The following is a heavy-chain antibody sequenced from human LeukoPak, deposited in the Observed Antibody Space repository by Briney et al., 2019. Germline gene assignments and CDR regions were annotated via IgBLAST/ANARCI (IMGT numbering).Heavy chain of an antibody. CDR3: AKDMSSGWPHYFDY. V-gene: IGHV3-23*01. CDR2: ISGSGGST. J-gene: IGHJ4*02. Sequence: GGSLRLSCAASGFTFSNYAMSWVRQAPGKGLGWVSAISGSGGSTYYADSVKGRFTISRDNSKNTLYLQMNSLRAEDTAVYYCAKDMSSGWPHYFDYWGQGTLVTVSS. CDR1: GFTFSNYA. D-gene: IGHD6-19*01.